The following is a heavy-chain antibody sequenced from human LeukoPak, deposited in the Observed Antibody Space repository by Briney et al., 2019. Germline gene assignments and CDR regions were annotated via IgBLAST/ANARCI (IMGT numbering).Heavy chain of an antibody. D-gene: IGHD3-10*01. V-gene: IGHV4-39*07. CDR2: IYSSGST. CDR1: GASISSGSNY. J-gene: IGHJ3*02. Sequence: SETLSLTCSVSGASISSGSNYWGWIRQPPGKTLEWIGSIYSSGSTYYNPSLKSRVIIIIDTPKNHFSLTLSSVTAADTAVYYCARDESYYYGSGSQLTSYAFDIWGQGTMVTVSS. CDR3: ARDESYYYGSGSQLTSYAFDI.